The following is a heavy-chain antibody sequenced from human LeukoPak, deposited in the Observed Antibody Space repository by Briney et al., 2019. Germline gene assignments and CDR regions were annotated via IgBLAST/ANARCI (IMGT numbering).Heavy chain of an antibody. Sequence: ASVKVSCKASGYTFTSYYMHWVRQAPGQGLEWMGIINPSGGSTSYAQKFQGRVTMTRDMSTSTVYMELSSLRPEDTAVYYCVRGRRVRYCSSTSCYTAWFDPWGQGTLVTVSS. J-gene: IGHJ5*02. V-gene: IGHV1-46*01. CDR3: VRGRRVRYCSSTSCYTAWFDP. CDR1: GYTFTSYY. CDR2: INPSGGST. D-gene: IGHD2-2*02.